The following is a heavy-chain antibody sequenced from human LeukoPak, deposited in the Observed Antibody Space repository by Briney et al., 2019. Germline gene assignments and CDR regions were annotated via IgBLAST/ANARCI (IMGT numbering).Heavy chain of an antibody. V-gene: IGHV3-64*01. D-gene: IGHD4-11*01. CDR2: ISGNGGST. CDR3: VRDSDYRNYYYFYYMDV. Sequence: GGSLRLSCAASGFTFSRHAMHWVRQAPGKGLEYVSGISGNGGSTYYANSVKGRFTISRDNSKNTLYLQMGNLRAEDMAVYYCVRDSDYRNYYYFYYMDVWGKGTTVTVSS. J-gene: IGHJ6*03. CDR1: GFTFSRHA.